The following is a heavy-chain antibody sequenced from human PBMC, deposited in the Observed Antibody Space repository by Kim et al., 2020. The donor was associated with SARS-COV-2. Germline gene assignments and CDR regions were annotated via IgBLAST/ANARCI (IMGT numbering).Heavy chain of an antibody. V-gene: IGHV1-3*01. CDR3: ARDSLGSGSYPDY. J-gene: IGHJ4*02. Sequence: ASVKVSCKASGYTFTSYAMHWVRQAPGQRLEWMGWINAGNGNTKYSQKFQGRVTITRDTSASTAYMELSSLRSEDTAVYYCARDSLGSGSYPDYWGQGTLVTVSS. CDR2: INAGNGNT. D-gene: IGHD3-10*01. CDR1: GYTFTSYA.